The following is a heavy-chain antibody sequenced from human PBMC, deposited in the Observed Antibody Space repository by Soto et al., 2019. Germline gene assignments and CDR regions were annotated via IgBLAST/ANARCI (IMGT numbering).Heavy chain of an antibody. Sequence: QVQLVQSGAEVKKPGASVKVSCKASGYTFTDYDINWFRQATGQGLEWMGWMNPNNGHTGYAQNCQGRVTMTRSTSISTAYMELSTLRSEDTAVYYCAKGPRNWGVDYWGQGTLVTVSS. CDR1: GYTFTDYD. CDR2: MNPNNGHT. D-gene: IGHD7-27*01. CDR3: AKGPRNWGVDY. V-gene: IGHV1-8*01. J-gene: IGHJ4*02.